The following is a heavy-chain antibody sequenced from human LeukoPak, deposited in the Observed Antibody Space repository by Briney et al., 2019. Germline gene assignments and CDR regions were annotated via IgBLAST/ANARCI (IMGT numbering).Heavy chain of an antibody. D-gene: IGHD2-15*01. V-gene: IGHV1-46*01. Sequence: ASVKVSCKASGYTFTSYTSYYMHWVRQAPGQGLGWMGIINPSGGSTSSAQKFQGRVTMTRDTSISTAYMELSRLRSDDTAVYYCARDYRGSGGDVDYWGQGTLVTVSS. CDR1: GYTFTSYTSYY. J-gene: IGHJ4*02. CDR2: INPSGGST. CDR3: ARDYRGSGGDVDY.